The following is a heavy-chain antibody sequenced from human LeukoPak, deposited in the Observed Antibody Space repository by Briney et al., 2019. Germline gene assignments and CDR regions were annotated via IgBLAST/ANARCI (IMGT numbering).Heavy chain of an antibody. J-gene: IGHJ4*02. CDR2: IYYRGST. V-gene: IGHV4-61*01. CDR3: ARDPGLDH. CDR1: GGSVSSGSYY. Sequence: SETLSLTCTVSGGSVSSGSYYWSWIRQPPGKGLEWIGYIYYRGSTNYNPSLKSRVTISVDTSKNQFSLKLSSVTAADTAVYYCARDPGLDHWDQGTLVTVSS.